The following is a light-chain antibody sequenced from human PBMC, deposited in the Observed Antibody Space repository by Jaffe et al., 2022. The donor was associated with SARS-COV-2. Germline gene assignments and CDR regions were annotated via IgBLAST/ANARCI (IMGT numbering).Light chain of an antibody. J-gene: IGKJ1*01. CDR3: QQSYSAPWT. CDR2: SAS. CDR1: QSVGKS. V-gene: IGKV1-39*01. Sequence: DIQMTQSPSSLSASVGDRVTVTCRASQSVGKSLNWYQQKPGKAPKLLIRSASTLQGGVPSRFSGSGSGTEFSLTIASLQPEDFADYHCQQSYSAPWTFGQGTKVEI.